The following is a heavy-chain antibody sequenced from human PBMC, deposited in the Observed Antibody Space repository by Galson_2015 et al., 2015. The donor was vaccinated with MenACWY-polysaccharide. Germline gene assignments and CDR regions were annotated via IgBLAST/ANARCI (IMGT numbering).Heavy chain of an antibody. J-gene: IGHJ4*02. Sequence: SLRLSCAASGFTFSSYSMNWVRQAPGKGLEWVSSISSSSSYTYYADSVKGRFTISRDNAKNSLYLQMNSLRAEDTAVYYCARDATNGVCYDYWGQGTLVTVSS. CDR2: ISSSSSYT. D-gene: IGHD2-8*01. CDR3: ARDATNGVCYDY. V-gene: IGHV3-21*01. CDR1: GFTFSSYS.